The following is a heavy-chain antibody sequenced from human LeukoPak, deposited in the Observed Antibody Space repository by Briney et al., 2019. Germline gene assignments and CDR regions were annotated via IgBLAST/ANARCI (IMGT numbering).Heavy chain of an antibody. J-gene: IGHJ4*02. V-gene: IGHV3-23*01. D-gene: IGHD6-13*01. CDR3: AKALDSSSPFDY. CDR2: ISGCGGTT. Sequence: GGSLRLSCAASGFTFRSYAMSGAREAQGKGLEWVPGISGCGGTTESADSVKGRFTISRDNSNNTLYLQMNSLRADDTAVYYCAKALDSSSPFDYWGQGTLVTVSS. CDR1: GFTFRSYA.